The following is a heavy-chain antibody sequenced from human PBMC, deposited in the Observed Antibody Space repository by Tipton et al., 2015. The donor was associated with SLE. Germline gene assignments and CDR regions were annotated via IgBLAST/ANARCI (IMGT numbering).Heavy chain of an antibody. Sequence: TLSLTCTISGGSVNNYHWNWVRQPPGQGLEWIGRIFDSGYTNYNPSLWSRVTISLDASKNQMSLKVTSVTAADTAVYYCARGRWYFDLWGRGTLVTVSS. CDR1: GGSVNNYH. J-gene: IGHJ2*01. CDR3: ARGRWYFDL. V-gene: IGHV4-59*02. CDR2: IFDSGYT.